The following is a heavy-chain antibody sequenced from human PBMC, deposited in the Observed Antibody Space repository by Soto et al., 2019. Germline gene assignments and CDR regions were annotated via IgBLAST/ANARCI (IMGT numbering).Heavy chain of an antibody. CDR2: ISYDEINE. D-gene: IGHD2-15*01. J-gene: IGHJ4*02. V-gene: IGHV3-30-3*01. CDR1: GFTFSRYT. Sequence: QVQLVESGGGVVQPGRSLRLSCAASGFTFSRYTLHWVRQAPGKGLEWVAVISYDEINEHYADSVKGRFTISRDNSKNTLSLQLNNLAAEDTAVYYCVQYCYRSTCNAAFWGQGTLVTVSS. CDR3: VQYCYRSTCNAAF.